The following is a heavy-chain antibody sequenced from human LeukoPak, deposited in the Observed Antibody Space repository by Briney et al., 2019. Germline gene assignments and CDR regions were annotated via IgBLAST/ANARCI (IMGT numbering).Heavy chain of an antibody. J-gene: IGHJ4*02. Sequence: RASVKVSCKASGGTFSSYAISWVRQAPGQGLEWMGRTIPIFGTANYAQKFQGRVTITTDESTSTAYMELSSLRSEDTAVYYCARGEMATTWGFDYWGQGTLVTVSS. CDR2: TIPIFGTA. CDR1: GGTFSSYA. V-gene: IGHV1-69*05. D-gene: IGHD5-24*01. CDR3: ARGEMATTWGFDY.